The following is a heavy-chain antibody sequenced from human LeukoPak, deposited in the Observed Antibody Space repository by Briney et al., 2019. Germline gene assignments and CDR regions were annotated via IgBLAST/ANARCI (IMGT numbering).Heavy chain of an antibody. CDR3: ARDSGRGDTAMDYYYYMDV. V-gene: IGHV4-59*01. CDR2: IYYSGST. Sequence: PSETLSLTCTVSGGSISSYYWSWTRQPPGKGLEWIGYIYYSGSTNYNPSLKSRVTISVATSKNQFSLKLSSVTAADTAVYYCARDSGRGDTAMDYYYYMDVWGKGTTVTVSS. J-gene: IGHJ6*03. D-gene: IGHD5-18*01. CDR1: GGSISSYY.